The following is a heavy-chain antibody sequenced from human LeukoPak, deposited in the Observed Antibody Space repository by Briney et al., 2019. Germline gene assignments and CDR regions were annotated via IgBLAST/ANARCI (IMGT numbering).Heavy chain of an antibody. Sequence: GGSLRLSCAASTFSFSNYGMHWVRQVPGKGLEWLAFIQYDGSDKYYADSVKGRFTISRDNSRNTLYLQMNSLRAEDTAVYYCARVLSGDDAFDIWGQGTMVTVSS. D-gene: IGHD7-27*01. J-gene: IGHJ3*02. CDR1: TFSFSNYG. CDR2: IQYDGSDK. CDR3: ARVLSGDDAFDI. V-gene: IGHV3-30*02.